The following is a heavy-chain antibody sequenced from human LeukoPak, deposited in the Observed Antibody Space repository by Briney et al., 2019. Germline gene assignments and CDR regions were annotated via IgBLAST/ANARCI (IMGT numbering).Heavy chain of an antibody. CDR1: GGSISSGTYY. Sequence: PSETLSLTCTVSGGSISSGTYYWSWVRQPAGKGLEWIGRIYSSGSTNYNPSLKSRVTISVDPSKNQFSLKLSSVTAADTAVYYCARGDPIAVGEFDPWGQGTLVTVSS. CDR3: ARGDPIAVGEFDP. J-gene: IGHJ5*02. V-gene: IGHV4-61*02. D-gene: IGHD6-19*01. CDR2: IYSSGST.